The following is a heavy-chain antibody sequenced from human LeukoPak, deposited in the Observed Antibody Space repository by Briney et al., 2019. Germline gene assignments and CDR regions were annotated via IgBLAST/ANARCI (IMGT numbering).Heavy chain of an antibody. CDR2: IYYSGST. D-gene: IGHD3-10*01. J-gene: IGHJ4*02. Sequence: SETLSLTCTVSGGSISSTSYYWGWIRQPPGKGPEWIGSIYYSGSTYYNPSLKSRVTISVDTSKNQFSLKLSSVTAADTAVYYCARDLSLPYYYGSGSIPQIDYWGQGTLVTVSS. V-gene: IGHV4-39*07. CDR1: GGSISSTSYY. CDR3: ARDLSLPYYYGSGSIPQIDY.